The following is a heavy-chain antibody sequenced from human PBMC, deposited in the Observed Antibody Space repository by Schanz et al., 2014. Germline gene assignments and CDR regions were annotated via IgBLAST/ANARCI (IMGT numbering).Heavy chain of an antibody. Sequence: DVQLLESGGGLVQPGGSLRLSCAASGFTFSSYAMTWVRQAPGKGLEWVSSISHSGGSKYYADSVKGRFTISRDNSENTLYLQMNTLRAEDTAVYYCARAHGNNWYGKGLDYWGQGTQVTVSS. CDR3: ARAHGNNWYGKGLDY. CDR1: GFTFSSYA. V-gene: IGHV3-23*01. J-gene: IGHJ4*02. CDR2: ISHSGGSK. D-gene: IGHD1-1*01.